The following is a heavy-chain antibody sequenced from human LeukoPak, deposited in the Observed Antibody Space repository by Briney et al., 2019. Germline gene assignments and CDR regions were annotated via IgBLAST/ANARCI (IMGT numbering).Heavy chain of an antibody. Sequence: GGSLRLSCAASGFTFSSYAMSRVRQAPGKGLEWVSAISGSGSSTYYADSVKGRFTISRDNSKNTLYLQMNSLRAEDTAVYHCAKTERFYGSGSYLLDYWGQGTLVTVSS. CDR2: ISGSGSST. D-gene: IGHD3-10*01. CDR3: AKTERFYGSGSYLLDY. CDR1: GFTFSSYA. V-gene: IGHV3-23*01. J-gene: IGHJ4*02.